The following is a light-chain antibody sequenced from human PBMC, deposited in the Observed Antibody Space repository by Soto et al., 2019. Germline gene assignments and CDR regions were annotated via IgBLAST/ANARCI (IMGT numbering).Light chain of an antibody. Sequence: AIQMTQSPSSLSASVGDRVTITCRASQGIRNDLGWYQQKPGKAHKLLIYAASSLQSGVPSRFSGSGSGTDFTLTISILQPEDFATYYCLQDYNYPWTFGQGTKVEIK. J-gene: IGKJ1*01. CDR2: AAS. CDR1: QGIRND. CDR3: LQDYNYPWT. V-gene: IGKV1-6*01.